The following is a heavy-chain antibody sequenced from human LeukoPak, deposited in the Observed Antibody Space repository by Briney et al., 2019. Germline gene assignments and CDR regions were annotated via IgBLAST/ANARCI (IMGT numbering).Heavy chain of an antibody. Sequence: GGSLRLSCEASGLTFSRYGMSWVRQAPGKGLQWVSAITGDGTTTYYADSVKGRFTISRDNSKNMLYLQMSSLRAEDTAVYYCAKMQGYFEYWGQGTLVPVSS. CDR1: GLTFSRYG. J-gene: IGHJ4*02. CDR2: ITGDGTTT. CDR3: AKMQGYFEY. V-gene: IGHV3-23*01.